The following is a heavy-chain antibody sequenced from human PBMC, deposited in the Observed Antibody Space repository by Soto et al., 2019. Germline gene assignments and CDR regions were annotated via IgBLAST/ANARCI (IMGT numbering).Heavy chain of an antibody. J-gene: IGHJ6*02. CDR1: GFTFRTYW. D-gene: IGHD5-18*01. CDR3: ARDGSTSWYSYDHHGMDV. CDR2: INLDGSEK. V-gene: IGHV3-7*05. Sequence: EVQLVESGGGLFQPGGSLSLSCAASGFTFRTYWLSWVRQVPGKGLEWVANINLDGSEKNYVDSVKGRFTISRDNARKSLYLQMSRLRAEDTALYYCARDGSTSWYSYDHHGMDVWGQGTTVTVSS.